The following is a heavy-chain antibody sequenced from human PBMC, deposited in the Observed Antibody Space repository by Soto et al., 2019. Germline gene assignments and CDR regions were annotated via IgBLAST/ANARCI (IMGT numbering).Heavy chain of an antibody. V-gene: IGHV5-51*01. D-gene: IGHD2-8*01. Sequence: GESLKISCQGSGYSFTTYWIAWVRQMPGKGLEWMGIIYPGDSDTRYSPSFQGQVTMSADKSISTAYLQWSSLKASDTAIYYCAIHNGPTNGMDVWGQGTKLTLS. J-gene: IGHJ6*02. CDR1: GYSFTTYW. CDR3: AIHNGPTNGMDV. CDR2: IYPGDSDT.